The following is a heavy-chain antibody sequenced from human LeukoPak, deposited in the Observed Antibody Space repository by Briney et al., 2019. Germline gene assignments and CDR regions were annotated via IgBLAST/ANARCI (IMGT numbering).Heavy chain of an antibody. CDR1: GDSVSSNSAA. Sequence: SQTLSLTCAISGDSVSSNSAAWNWIRQSPSRGLEWLGRTYYRSKWYYDYAVSVKSRMTINPDTSKNQFSLQPNSVTPEDTAVYYCARGGSGWSVSLFDPWGQGALVTVSS. V-gene: IGHV6-1*01. CDR2: TYYRSKWYY. CDR3: ARGGSGWSVSLFDP. D-gene: IGHD6-13*01. J-gene: IGHJ5*02.